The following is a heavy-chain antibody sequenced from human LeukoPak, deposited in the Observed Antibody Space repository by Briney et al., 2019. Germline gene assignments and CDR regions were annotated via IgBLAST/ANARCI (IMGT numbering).Heavy chain of an antibody. CDR2: ISSDGSST. CDR1: GFTFSNYW. Sequence: GGSLRLSCAASGFTFSNYWMHWVRQAPGKGLVWVSRISSDGSSTSYADSVKGRFTISRDNAKNTLYLQMNSLRAEDTAVYYRARTAYSDYSLGFWGQGTLVAVSS. D-gene: IGHD5-12*01. J-gene: IGHJ4*02. V-gene: IGHV3-74*01. CDR3: ARTAYSDYSLGF.